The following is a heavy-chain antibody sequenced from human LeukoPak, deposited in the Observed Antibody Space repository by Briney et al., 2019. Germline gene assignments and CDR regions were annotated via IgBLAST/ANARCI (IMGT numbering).Heavy chain of an antibody. V-gene: IGHV4-39*01. CDR1: GDPISSTSYY. D-gene: IGHD1-26*01. Sequence: SETLSLTCTVSGDPISSTSYYWGWIRQPPGKGLEWIGSIYYSGSTYYNPSLKSRVTISVDTSNNQFSLKLSSVTAADTAVYYCARRFVGGGAFDIWGQGTMVTVSS. J-gene: IGHJ3*02. CDR2: IYYSGST. CDR3: ARRFVGGGAFDI.